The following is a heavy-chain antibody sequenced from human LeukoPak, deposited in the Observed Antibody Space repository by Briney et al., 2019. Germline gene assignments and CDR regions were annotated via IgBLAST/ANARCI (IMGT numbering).Heavy chain of an antibody. D-gene: IGHD5-12*01. CDR2: ISPSGGST. V-gene: IGHV1-46*01. J-gene: IGHJ4*02. CDR3: ARATLGYSGYLHFDY. Sequence: GASVKVSCKAFGYTFTSNYMHWVRQAPGQGPEWMGVISPSGGSTTYAQKFQGRVTLTRDMSTSTDYLELSSLRSEDTAVYYCARATLGYSGYLHFDYWGQGTLVTVSS. CDR1: GYTFTSNY.